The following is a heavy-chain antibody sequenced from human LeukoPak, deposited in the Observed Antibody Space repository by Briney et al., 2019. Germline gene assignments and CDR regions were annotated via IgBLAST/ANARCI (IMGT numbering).Heavy chain of an antibody. CDR2: INQSGST. V-gene: IGHV4-34*01. CDR1: GGSFSDYY. CDR3: ARATSNWNYFDY. J-gene: IGHJ4*02. D-gene: IGHD1-20*01. Sequence: SETLSLTCAVHGGSFSDYYWTWIRQPPGKGLEWIGEINQSGSTNCIPSLKSRVTISVDTSKNQFSLKLNSVTAAETAVYYCARATSNWNYFDYWGQGTLVTVSS.